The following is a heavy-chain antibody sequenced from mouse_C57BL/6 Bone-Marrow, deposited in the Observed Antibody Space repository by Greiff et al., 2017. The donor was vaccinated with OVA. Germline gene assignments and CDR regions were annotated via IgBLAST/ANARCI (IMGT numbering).Heavy chain of an antibody. CDR2: IDPENGDT. CDR1: GFNIKDDY. V-gene: IGHV14-4*01. Sequence: EVKLMESGAELVRPGASVKLSCTASGFNIKDDYMHWVKQRPEQGLEWIGWIDPENGDTEYASKIQGKATITADTSSNTAYLQLSSLTSEDTAVYYCTTEGKLRPYFDYWGQGTTLTVSS. CDR3: TTEGKLRPYFDY. J-gene: IGHJ2*01. D-gene: IGHD3-2*02.